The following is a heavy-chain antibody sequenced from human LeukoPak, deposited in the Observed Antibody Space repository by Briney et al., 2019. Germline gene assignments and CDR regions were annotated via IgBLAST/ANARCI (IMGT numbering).Heavy chain of an antibody. CDR3: ASGYSSDYGGNVY. Sequence: GGSLRLSCVASEFTFSTYWMHWVRQAPGKGRVWVSRINSDGSSTNYADSVKGRFTISRDNAKNTLYLQMNSLSIEDTAVYYCASGYSSDYGGNVYWGRGTLVTVSS. CDR2: INSDGSST. D-gene: IGHD4-23*01. V-gene: IGHV3-74*01. CDR1: EFTFSTYW. J-gene: IGHJ4*02.